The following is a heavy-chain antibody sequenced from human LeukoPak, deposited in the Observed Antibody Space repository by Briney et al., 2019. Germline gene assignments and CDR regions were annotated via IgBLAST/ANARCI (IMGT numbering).Heavy chain of an antibody. CDR2: VYPGDSDT. J-gene: IGHJ4*02. Sequence: GESLKISCKGSGYSFTSYWIGWVRQMPGKGLEWMGIVYPGDSDTRYSPSFQGQVTISADKSITTAYLQWSSLKASDTAMYYCARRKGYYDSTGYYSYDHWGQGTLVTVSS. CDR1: GYSFTSYW. CDR3: ARRKGYYDSTGYYSYDH. V-gene: IGHV5-51*01. D-gene: IGHD3-22*01.